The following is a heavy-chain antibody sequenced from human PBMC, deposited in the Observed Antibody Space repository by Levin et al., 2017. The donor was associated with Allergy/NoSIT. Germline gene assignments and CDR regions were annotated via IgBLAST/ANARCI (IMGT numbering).Heavy chain of an antibody. CDR2: ISYDGSNK. CDR1: GFTFSSYA. CDR3: AREGQWLIRGHFDR. D-gene: IGHD6-19*01. J-gene: IGHJ2*01. Sequence: GESLKISCAASGFTFSSYAMHWIRQAPGKGLEWVAVISYDGSNKYYADSVKGRFTISRDNSKNTLYLQMNSLRAEDTAVYYCAREGQWLIRGHFDRWGRGTLVTVSS. V-gene: IGHV3-30*04.